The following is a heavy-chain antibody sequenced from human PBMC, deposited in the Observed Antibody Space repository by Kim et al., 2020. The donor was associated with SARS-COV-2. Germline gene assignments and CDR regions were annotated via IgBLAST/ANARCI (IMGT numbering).Heavy chain of an antibody. CDR3: ARGGRVGVAPDFDY. CDR2: IIPILGIA. J-gene: IGHJ4*02. CDR1: GGTFSSYA. D-gene: IGHD6-19*01. Sequence: SVKVSCKASGGTFSSYAISWVRQAPGQGLEWMGRIIPILGIANYAQKFQGRVTITADKSTSTAYMELSSLRSEDTAVYYCARGGRVGVAPDFDYWGQGTLVTVSS. V-gene: IGHV1-69*04.